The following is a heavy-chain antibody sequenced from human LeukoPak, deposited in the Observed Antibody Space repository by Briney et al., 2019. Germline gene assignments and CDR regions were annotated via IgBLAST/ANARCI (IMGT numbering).Heavy chain of an antibody. CDR3: GMGGDYYYVNV. D-gene: IGHD3-16*01. V-gene: IGHV1-69*06. J-gene: IGHJ6*03. Sequence: SVKVSCKASGGMFNNHALSWVRQAPGQGLEWMGGITPVFGTPKYAQKFQDRVRITADRSTSTSYMELSDLRSEDTAMYYCGMGGDYYYVNVWGKGTTVTVS. CDR1: GGMFNNHA. CDR2: ITPVFGTP.